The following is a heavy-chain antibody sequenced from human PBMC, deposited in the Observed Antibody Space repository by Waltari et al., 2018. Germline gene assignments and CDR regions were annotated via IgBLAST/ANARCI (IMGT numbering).Heavy chain of an antibody. J-gene: IGHJ5*02. V-gene: IGHV4-39*07. CDR2: IYYSGST. D-gene: IGHD6-6*01. Sequence: QLQLQESGPGLVKPSETLSLTCTVSGGSISSSSYYWGWIRQPPGKGLEWIGSIYYSGSTDYNPSLKSRVTISVDTSKNQFSLKLSSVTAADTAVYYCARDLSYSSSFHRWFDPWGQGTLVTVSS. CDR1: GGSISSSSYY. CDR3: ARDLSYSSSFHRWFDP.